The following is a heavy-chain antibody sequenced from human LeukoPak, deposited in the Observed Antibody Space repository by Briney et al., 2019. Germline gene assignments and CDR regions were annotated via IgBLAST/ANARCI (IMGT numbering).Heavy chain of an antibody. CDR3: ARHASYLLWFGEFFDY. D-gene: IGHD3-10*01. CDR1: GGSISSSSYY. CDR2: IYHSGST. J-gene: IGHJ4*02. Sequence: PSETLSLTCTVSGGSISSSSYYWGWIRQPPGKGLEWIGSIYHSGSTYYNPSLKSRVTISVDTSKNQFSLKLSSVTAADTAVYYCARHASYLLWFGEFFDYWGQGTLVTVSS. V-gene: IGHV4-39*01.